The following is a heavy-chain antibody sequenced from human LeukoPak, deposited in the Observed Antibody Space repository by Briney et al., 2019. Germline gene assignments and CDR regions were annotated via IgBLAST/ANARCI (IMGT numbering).Heavy chain of an antibody. CDR1: GGSISSYY. V-gene: IGHV4-59*01. CDR3: ARTTEGGYTYGYFYYYYLDV. CDR2: IHYSGST. Sequence: SETLSLTCTVSGGSISSYYWSWIRQPPGKGLEWIGYIHYSGSTNYNPSLKSRVTISVDTSKNQFSLKLSSVTAADTAVYYCARTTEGGYTYGYFYYYYLDVWGKGTTVTISS. J-gene: IGHJ6*03. D-gene: IGHD5-18*01.